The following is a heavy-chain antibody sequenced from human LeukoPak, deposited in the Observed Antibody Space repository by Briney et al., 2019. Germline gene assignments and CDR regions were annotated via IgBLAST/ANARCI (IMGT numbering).Heavy chain of an antibody. V-gene: IGHV3-11*04. CDR1: GFTFSDYY. Sequence: GGSLRLSCAASGFTFSDYYMSWIRQAPGKGLEWVSYISSSGSTIYYADSVKGRFTISRDNAKNSLYLQMNSLRAEDTAVYYCARETAAGIDFAAFDIWGQGTMVTVSS. J-gene: IGHJ3*02. CDR2: ISSSGSTI. CDR3: ARETAAGIDFAAFDI. D-gene: IGHD6-13*01.